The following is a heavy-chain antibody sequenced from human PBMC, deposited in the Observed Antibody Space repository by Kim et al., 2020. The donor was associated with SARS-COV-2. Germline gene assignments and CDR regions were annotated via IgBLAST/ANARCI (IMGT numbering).Heavy chain of an antibody. J-gene: IGHJ4*02. Sequence: YTPPLKSRVTISVDTSKNQFSLKLSSVTAANTAVYYCARGSTTVTTPLDYWGQGTLVTVSS. CDR3: ARGSTTVTTPLDY. D-gene: IGHD4-17*01. V-gene: IGHV4-59*09.